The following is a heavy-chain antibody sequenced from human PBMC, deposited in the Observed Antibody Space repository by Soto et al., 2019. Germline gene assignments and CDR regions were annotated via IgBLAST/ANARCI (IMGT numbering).Heavy chain of an antibody. CDR3: ARESVVGLDVVVPAAPNYWYYGMDV. V-gene: IGHV1-18*04. CDR1: GYTFTSYG. J-gene: IGHJ6*02. CDR2: MSAYNGNT. D-gene: IGHD2-2*01. Sequence: GASVKVSCKASGYTFTSYGISWVRQAPGQGLEWMGWMSAYNGNTNYAQKLQGRVTMTTDTSTSTAYMELRSLRSDDTAVYYCARESVVGLDVVVPAAPNYWYYGMDVWGQGTTVTVSS.